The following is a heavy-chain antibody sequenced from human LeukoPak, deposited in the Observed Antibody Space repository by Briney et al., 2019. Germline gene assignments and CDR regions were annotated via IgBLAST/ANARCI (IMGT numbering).Heavy chain of an antibody. J-gene: IGHJ4*02. Sequence: SETLSLTCTVPGGSISSDYWSWIRQPPGKGLEWVGYIYYRGSTNYNPSLKSRVTISVDTSKNQFSLKLSSVTAADTAVYYCARLSGYSSGHYYSDYWGQGTLVTVSS. CDR2: IYYRGST. V-gene: IGHV4-59*01. D-gene: IGHD3-22*01. CDR1: GGSISSDY. CDR3: ARLSGYSSGHYYSDY.